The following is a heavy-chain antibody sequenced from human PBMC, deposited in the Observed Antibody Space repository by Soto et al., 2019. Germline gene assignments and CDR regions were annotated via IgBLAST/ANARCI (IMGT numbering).Heavy chain of an antibody. Sequence: QVQLVESGGGVVQPWRSLRLSCAASGFTFSSYGMHWVRQAPGKGLEWVAVISYDGSNKYYADSVKGRFTISRDNSKNTLYRQMNSLRAEDTAVYYCAKGDYSNYVGYYYYGMDVWGQGTTVTVSS. D-gene: IGHD4-4*01. CDR3: AKGDYSNYVGYYYYGMDV. CDR2: ISYDGSNK. V-gene: IGHV3-30*18. CDR1: GFTFSSYG. J-gene: IGHJ6*02.